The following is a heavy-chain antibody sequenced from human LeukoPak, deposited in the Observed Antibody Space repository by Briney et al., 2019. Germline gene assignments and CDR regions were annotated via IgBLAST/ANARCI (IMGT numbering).Heavy chain of an antibody. Sequence: SETLSLTCAVYGGSFSGYYWSWIRQPPGKGLEWIGEINHSGSTNYNPSLKSRVTISVDTSKNQFSLKLSSVTAADTAVYYCAAQGASAGLSWFDPWGQGTLVTVSS. CDR1: GGSFSGYY. V-gene: IGHV4-34*01. J-gene: IGHJ5*02. CDR2: INHSGST. D-gene: IGHD6-13*01. CDR3: AAQGASAGLSWFDP.